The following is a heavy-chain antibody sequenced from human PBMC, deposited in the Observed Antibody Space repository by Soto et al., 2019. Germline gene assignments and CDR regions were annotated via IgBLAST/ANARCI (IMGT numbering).Heavy chain of an antibody. J-gene: IGHJ3*02. CDR2: IIPILGIA. D-gene: IGHD3-9*01. CDR3: ARGSPSYYDILTGSIGGAFDI. V-gene: IGHV1-69*02. CDR1: GGTFSSYT. Sequence: SVKVSCKASGGTFSSYTISWVRQAPGQGLEWMGRIIPILGIANYAQKFQGRVTITADKSTSTAYMELSSLRSEDTAVYYCARGSPSYYDILTGSIGGAFDIWAQGTMVTVSS.